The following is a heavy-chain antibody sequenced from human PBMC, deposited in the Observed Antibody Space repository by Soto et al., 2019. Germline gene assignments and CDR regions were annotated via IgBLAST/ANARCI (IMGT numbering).Heavy chain of an antibody. D-gene: IGHD2-8*01. CDR2: ISGYNGDT. CDR3: AKNGQPPYYYYGMDV. J-gene: IGHJ6*02. CDR1: GYTFSKYA. Sequence: ASVKVSCKASGYTFSKYAMQWVRQALGQRPEWMGWISGYNGDTKYAQKFQGRVTMTVDTSTTTAYMELRSLTSDDRAVYYCAKNGQPPYYYYGMDVWGQGTTVTVSS. V-gene: IGHV1-18*01.